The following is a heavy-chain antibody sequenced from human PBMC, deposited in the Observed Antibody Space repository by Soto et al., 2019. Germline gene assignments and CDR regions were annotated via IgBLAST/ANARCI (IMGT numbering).Heavy chain of an antibody. V-gene: IGHV1-18*01. CDR2: ISAYNGNT. J-gene: IGHJ4*01. Sequence: QVKLVQSGAEVKKLGTSMKVSCKASGYTFGTSGISWIRQAPGQGLEWMGWISAYNGNTNYEQKLQDRVTMTTDTSTNTAYLELRSLRSDDTAVYYCARAGHYYDSSGYANWGQGTLVTVSS. CDR1: GYTFGTSG. D-gene: IGHD3-22*01. CDR3: ARAGHYYDSSGYAN.